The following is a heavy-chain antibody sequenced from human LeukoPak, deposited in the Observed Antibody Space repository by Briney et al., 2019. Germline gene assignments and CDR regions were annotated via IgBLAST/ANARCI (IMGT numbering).Heavy chain of an antibody. V-gene: IGHV3-7*03. CDR3: ATPLDYYDSSGYHQGGD. Sequence: PGGSLRLSCAASRFTFSNYWMTWVRQAPGKGLEWVANIKEDGSKKNYVDSVKGRFTISRDNARNSLYLQMNSLRAEDTAVYYCATPLDYYDSSGYHQGGDWGQGTLVTVSS. D-gene: IGHD3-22*01. CDR2: IKEDGSKK. CDR1: RFTFSNYW. J-gene: IGHJ4*02.